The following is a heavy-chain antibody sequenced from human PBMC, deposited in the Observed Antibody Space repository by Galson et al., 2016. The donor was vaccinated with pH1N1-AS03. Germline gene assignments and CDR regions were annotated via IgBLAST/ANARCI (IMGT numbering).Heavy chain of an antibody. D-gene: IGHD5-12*01. J-gene: IGHJ4*02. V-gene: IGHV3-21*01. CDR2: ISTSSTYM. Sequence: SLRLSCAASGFTFSSYSMNWVRQAPGQGLQWVSSISTSSTYMYYAGAVQGRFTISRDDARNSLYLQMNSLRAEDTAVYYCARDIGLVALYSWGQGSLVTVSS. CDR1: GFTFSSYS. CDR3: ARDIGLVALYS.